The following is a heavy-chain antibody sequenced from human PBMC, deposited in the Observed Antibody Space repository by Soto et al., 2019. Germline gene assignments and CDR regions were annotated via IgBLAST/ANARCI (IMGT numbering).Heavy chain of an antibody. CDR3: ARNRLANYYYYGMDV. Sequence: QVQLQESGPGLVKPSQTLSLTCTVSGGSISSGDYYWSWIRQPPGKGLEWIGYIYYSGSTYYNPYLKSRVTISVDTSKKQFSLKLSSVTAADTAVYYCARNRLANYYYYGMDVWGKGTTVTVSS. CDR2: IYYSGST. V-gene: IGHV4-30-4*01. CDR1: GGSISSGDYY. J-gene: IGHJ6*04. D-gene: IGHD3-9*01.